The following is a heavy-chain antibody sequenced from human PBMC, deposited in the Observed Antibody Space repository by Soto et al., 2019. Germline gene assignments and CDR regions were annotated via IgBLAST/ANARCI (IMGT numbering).Heavy chain of an antibody. D-gene: IGHD5-12*01. CDR3: AAGGGLPRYY. V-gene: IGHV4-30-2*01. Sequence: QLQLQESGSGLVKPSQTLSLTCAVSGGSISSGGYSWSWIRQPPGKGLEWIGYIYHSGSTYYNPSLKSRVTISVDRTKNQFSLKLSSVTAAATAVYSCAAGGGLPRYYWGQGTLVTVSS. CDR2: IYHSGST. J-gene: IGHJ4*02. CDR1: GGSISSGGYS.